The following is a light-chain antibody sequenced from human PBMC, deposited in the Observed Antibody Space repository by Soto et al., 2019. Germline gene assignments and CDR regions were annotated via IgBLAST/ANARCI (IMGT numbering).Light chain of an antibody. Sequence: PGERATLSCRASQSVSSYLAWYQQKPGQAPRLLIYDASNRATGIPARFSGSGSGTDFTLTISSLEPEDFAVYYCQQRSNWPPLTFGGGTKVDIK. CDR3: QQRSNWPPLT. J-gene: IGKJ4*01. V-gene: IGKV3-11*01. CDR2: DAS. CDR1: QSVSSY.